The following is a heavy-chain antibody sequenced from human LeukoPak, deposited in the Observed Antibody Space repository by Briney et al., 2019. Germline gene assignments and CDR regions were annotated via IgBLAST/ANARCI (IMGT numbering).Heavy chain of an antibody. CDR2: ISSSSSYI. J-gene: IGHJ4*02. Sequence: GGSLRLSCAASGFTFSRYSMNWVRQAPGKGLEWVSSISSSSSYIYYADSVKGRFTISRDNAKNSLYLQMNSLRAEDTAVYYCAKIPALSYDSSDYWGQGTLVTVSS. CDR1: GFTFSRYS. V-gene: IGHV3-21*04. CDR3: AKIPALSYDSSDY. D-gene: IGHD3-22*01.